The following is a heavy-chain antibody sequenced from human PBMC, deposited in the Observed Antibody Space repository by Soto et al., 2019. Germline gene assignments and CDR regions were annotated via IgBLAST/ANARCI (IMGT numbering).Heavy chain of an antibody. CDR3: ARDDGGGGRYSSYEY. CDR2: MSHDGSNI. V-gene: IGHV3-30*09. CDR1: GFTFSNYA. D-gene: IGHD3-10*01. J-gene: IGHJ4*01. Sequence: LSCGASGFTFSNYAMHWVRQAPGKGLEWLALMSHDGSNIQYADSVKGRFAVSRDNSKSTLYLQMNNLRTDDTALYFCARDDGGGGRYSSYEYWGQGTPVTVS.